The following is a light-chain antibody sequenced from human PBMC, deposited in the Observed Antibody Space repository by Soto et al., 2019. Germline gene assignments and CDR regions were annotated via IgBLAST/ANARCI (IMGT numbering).Light chain of an antibody. CDR2: DVS. V-gene: IGLV2-14*01. CDR3: SSYTSSSTLI. J-gene: IGLJ2*01. Sequence: QSVLTQPASVSGSPGQSITISCTGTSSDVGGYNFVSWYQQHPGKDPKLIIYDVSNRPSGVSNRFSGSKSGNTASLTISGLQAEDEADYHCSSYTSSSTLIFGGGTQLTVL. CDR1: SSDVGGYNF.